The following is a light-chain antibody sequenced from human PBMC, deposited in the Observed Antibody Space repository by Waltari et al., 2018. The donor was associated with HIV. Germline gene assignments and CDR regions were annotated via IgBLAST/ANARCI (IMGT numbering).Light chain of an antibody. CDR1: SSDIRAYHR. CDR3: SSYTTSSTWV. J-gene: IGLJ3*02. V-gene: IGLV2-18*02. Sequence: QSALTQPPSVSGSLGQSVTISCTGTSSDIRAYHRVSWYQQSPGTAPKLRIYEVTHRPSGVPVRFSGSKSGNTASLTISGLQADDEADYYCSSYTTSSTWVFGGGTKLTVL. CDR2: EVT.